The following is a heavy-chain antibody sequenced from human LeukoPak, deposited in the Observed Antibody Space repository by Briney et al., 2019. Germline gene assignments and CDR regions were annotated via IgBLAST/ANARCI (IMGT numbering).Heavy chain of an antibody. CDR1: GFTFSSYS. J-gene: IGHJ4*02. CDR2: ISSSSSTI. D-gene: IGHD6-19*01. CDR3: ANGFLAVAFVY. Sequence: GGSLRLSCAASGFTFSSYSMNWVRQAPGKGLEWVSYISSSSSTIYYADSVKGRFTISRDNSKNTLYLQMNSLRAEDTAVYYCANGFLAVAFVYWGQGTLVTVSS. V-gene: IGHV3-48*01.